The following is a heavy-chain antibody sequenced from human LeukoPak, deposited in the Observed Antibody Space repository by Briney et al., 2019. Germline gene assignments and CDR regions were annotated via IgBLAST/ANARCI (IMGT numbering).Heavy chain of an antibody. CDR3: ARDYVWGSYRYFDY. V-gene: IGHV3-21*01. J-gene: IGHJ4*02. CDR2: ISSSSSYI. CDR1: GFTFSSYS. D-gene: IGHD3-16*02. Sequence: GGSLRLSCAASGFTFSSYSMNWVRQAPGKGLEWVSSISSSSSYIYYADSVKGRFTISRDNAENSLYLQMNSLRAEDTAAYYCARDYVWGSYRYFDYWGQGTLVTVSS.